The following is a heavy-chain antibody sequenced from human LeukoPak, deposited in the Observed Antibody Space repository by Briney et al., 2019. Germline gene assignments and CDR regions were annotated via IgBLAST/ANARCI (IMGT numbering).Heavy chain of an antibody. CDR3: ATLLQLLPDAFDI. Sequence: PGGSLRLSCAASKFTFSSYDMHWVRQAPGKGLEWVAFIQYDGSNKYYADSVKGRFTISRDNSKNTLYLQMNSLRAEDTAVYYCATLLQLLPDAFDIWGQGTMVTVSS. J-gene: IGHJ3*02. CDR2: IQYDGSNK. V-gene: IGHV3-30*02. CDR1: KFTFSSYD. D-gene: IGHD2-2*01.